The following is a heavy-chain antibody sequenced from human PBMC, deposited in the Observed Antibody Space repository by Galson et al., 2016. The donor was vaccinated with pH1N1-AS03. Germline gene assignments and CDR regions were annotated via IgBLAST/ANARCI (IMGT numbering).Heavy chain of an antibody. CDR2: INPKNGVT. Sequence: SVKVSCKASEYIFTDFYVHWVRQAPGQGLEWMGWINPKNGVTNYAQKFQAWFTMTGDTSISTAYMELHGLKSDDTAVYYCARDPRGPCSSATCATTYYFGMNVWGQGTTVIVSS. CDR3: ARDPRGPCSSATCATTYYFGMNV. D-gene: IGHD1-26*01. J-gene: IGHJ6*02. CDR1: EYIFTDFY. V-gene: IGHV1-2*04.